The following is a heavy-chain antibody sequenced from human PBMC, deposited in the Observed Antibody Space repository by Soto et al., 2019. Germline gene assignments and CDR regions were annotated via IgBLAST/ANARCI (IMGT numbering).Heavy chain of an antibody. CDR1: GGTFSSYA. CDR2: IIPIFGTA. D-gene: IGHD6-19*01. J-gene: IGHJ5*02. V-gene: IGHV1-69*13. CDR3: ARDYRNSNSSGWYSPNWFDP. Sequence: SSVKVSCKASGGTFSSYAISWVRQAPGQGLEWMGGIIPIFGTANYAQKFQGRVTITADESTSTAYMELSSLRSEDTAVYYCARDYRNSNSSGWYSPNWFDPWGQGTLVTVSS.